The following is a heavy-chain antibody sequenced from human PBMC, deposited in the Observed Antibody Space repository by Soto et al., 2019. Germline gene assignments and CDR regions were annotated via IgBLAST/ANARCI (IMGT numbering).Heavy chain of an antibody. V-gene: IGHV3-23*01. CDR1: GFTFSSYA. D-gene: IGHD3-22*01. Sequence: PGGSLRLSCAASGFTFSSYAMSWVRQAPGKGLEWVSAISGSGASTYYADSVKGRFTISRDNSKNTLYLQMNSLRAEDTAIFYCAKTRGSPSRGIDYWGQGALVTVSS. J-gene: IGHJ4*02. CDR2: ISGSGAST. CDR3: AKTRGSPSRGIDY.